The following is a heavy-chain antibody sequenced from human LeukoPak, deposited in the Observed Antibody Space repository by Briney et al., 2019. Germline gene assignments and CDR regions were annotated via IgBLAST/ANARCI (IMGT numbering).Heavy chain of an antibody. D-gene: IGHD3-10*01. V-gene: IGHV4-34*01. Sequence: PSETLSLTCAVYGGSFSGYYWNWIRQPPGKGLEWIGEINHSGSTNYNSSLKSRVTISVDTSKNQFSLKLSSVTAADTAVYYCARDLYYYGSGSLADYWGQGTLVTVSS. CDR2: INHSGST. CDR1: GGSFSGYY. CDR3: ARDLYYYGSGSLADY. J-gene: IGHJ4*02.